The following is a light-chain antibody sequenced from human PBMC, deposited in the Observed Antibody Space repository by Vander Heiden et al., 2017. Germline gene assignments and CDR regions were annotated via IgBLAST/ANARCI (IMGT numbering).Light chain of an antibody. CDR2: DAS. CDR1: ESGSSY. J-gene: IGKJ1*01. CDR3: QQRSNWPPT. V-gene: IGKV3-11*01. Sequence: DIAFTQSPAPLSLSPGDRATLSCRASESGSSYLVWYQQKPGQAPRLLINDASNRATGIPARFSGSGFGTDFTLTISSLEPEDFAVYYCQQRSNWPPTFGQGTKVEIK.